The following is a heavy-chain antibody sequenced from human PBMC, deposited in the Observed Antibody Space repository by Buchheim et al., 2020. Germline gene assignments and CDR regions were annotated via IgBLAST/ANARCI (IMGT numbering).Heavy chain of an antibody. CDR3: AREDIVVVRLHTKSTYYYGMDV. Sequence: QVLLVQSGPELKRPGTSVKVSCQTSGYTFTGYYIHWVRQAPGQGLEWIGRVNPSSGDTVYSQKLYGRVTMTRDTSINTVYVELTRLRSGDTAVYYCAREDIVVVRLHTKSTYYYGMDVWGQGTT. CDR2: VNPSSGDT. CDR1: GYTFTGYY. V-gene: IGHV1-2*06. D-gene: IGHD2-2*01. J-gene: IGHJ6*02.